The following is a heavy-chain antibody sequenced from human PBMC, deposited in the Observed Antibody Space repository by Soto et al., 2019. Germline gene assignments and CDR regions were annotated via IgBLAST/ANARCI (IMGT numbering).Heavy chain of an antibody. CDR3: AREGGSYDSGGYLVRGAFDI. V-gene: IGHV4-31*03. CDR1: GDSISRIDYY. Sequence: SETLSLTCSVSGDSISRIDYYWTWIRQHPEKGLEWIGNIYFRGNTYYSPSLESRLTISVDTSKNQFSLKLTSVTAADTAVYYCAREGGSYDSGGYLVRGAFDIWGQGTMVTVSS. J-gene: IGHJ3*02. D-gene: IGHD3-22*01. CDR2: IYFRGNT.